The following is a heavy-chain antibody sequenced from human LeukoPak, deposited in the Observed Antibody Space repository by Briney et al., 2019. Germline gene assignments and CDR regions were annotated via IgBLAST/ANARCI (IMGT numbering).Heavy chain of an antibody. CDR2: ISSSSPTI. Sequence: GGSLRLSCAASGFTFSNAWMSWVRQAPGKGLEWVAYISSSSPTIYYADSVKGRFTISRDNAKNSLYLQMNSLRAEDTAMYYCAKDRWFAELLESYFDSWGQGALVTVSS. CDR1: GFTFSNAW. CDR3: AKDRWFAELLESYFDS. V-gene: IGHV3-48*01. J-gene: IGHJ4*02. D-gene: IGHD3-10*01.